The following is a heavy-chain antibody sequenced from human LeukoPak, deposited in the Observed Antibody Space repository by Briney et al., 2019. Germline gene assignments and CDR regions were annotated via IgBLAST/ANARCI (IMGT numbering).Heavy chain of an antibody. CDR1: RFTFSSYS. Sequence: HPGGSLRLSCAASRFTFSSYSMNWVRQAPGKGLEWVAVISYDGSNKYYADSVKGRFTISRDNSKNTLYLQMNSLRAEDTAVYYCARDFGAANYYYGMDVWGQGTTVTVSS. V-gene: IGHV3-30*03. CDR3: ARDFGAANYYYGMDV. CDR2: ISYDGSNK. J-gene: IGHJ6*02. D-gene: IGHD3-10*01.